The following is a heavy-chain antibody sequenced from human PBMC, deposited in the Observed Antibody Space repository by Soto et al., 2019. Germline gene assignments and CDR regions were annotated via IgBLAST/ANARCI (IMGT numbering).Heavy chain of an antibody. Sequence: ASVKVSCKASGYTFTIYGISGVRQSALQWLEWMGWISAYNGNTNYAQKLQGRDTMTTDTSTSTAYMELRSLRSDDTAVYYCASLYYDFWSGYWYGMDVWGQGTTVTVSS. CDR1: GYTFTIYG. CDR2: ISAYNGNT. D-gene: IGHD3-3*01. CDR3: ASLYYDFWSGYWYGMDV. J-gene: IGHJ6*02. V-gene: IGHV1-18*04.